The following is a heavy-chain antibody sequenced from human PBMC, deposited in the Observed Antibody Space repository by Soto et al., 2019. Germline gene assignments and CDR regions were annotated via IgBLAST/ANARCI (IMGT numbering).Heavy chain of an antibody. Sequence: QVQLVESGGGVVQPGRSLRLSCAASGFTFSSYGMHLVRQAPGKGLEWVTVIWYDGSNKYHADSVKGRFTISRDNSKNPLYLQMNRLRAEDTAVYYCARDRGSGSYTYYGMDVWGQGTTVTVSS. J-gene: IGHJ6*02. D-gene: IGHD3-10*01. CDR2: IWYDGSNK. CDR1: GFTFSSYG. V-gene: IGHV3-33*01. CDR3: ARDRGSGSYTYYGMDV.